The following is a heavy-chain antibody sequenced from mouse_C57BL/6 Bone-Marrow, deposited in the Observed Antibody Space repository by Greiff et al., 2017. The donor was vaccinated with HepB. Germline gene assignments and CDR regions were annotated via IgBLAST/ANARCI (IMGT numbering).Heavy chain of an antibody. V-gene: IGHV14-3*01. CDR3: ARRDYGSSLAWFAY. J-gene: IGHJ3*01. CDR1: GFNIKNTY. D-gene: IGHD1-1*01. Sequence: VQLQQSVAELVRPGASVKLSCTASGFNIKNTYMTWVKQRPEQGLGWIGRIDPANGNTKYAPKFQGKATKTADTSSNTAYLQLSSLTSEDTAIYYCARRDYGSSLAWFAYWGQGTLVTVSA. CDR2: IDPANGNT.